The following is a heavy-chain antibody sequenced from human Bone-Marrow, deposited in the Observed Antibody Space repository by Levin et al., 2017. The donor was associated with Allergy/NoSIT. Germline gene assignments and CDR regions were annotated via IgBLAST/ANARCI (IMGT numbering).Heavy chain of an antibody. CDR1: GGSFSSYF. J-gene: IGHJ4*02. V-gene: IGHV4-34*01. Sequence: SETLSLTCAVHGGSFSSYFWTWIRQTPGKGLEWIGDITYSGNTNYNPSLKSRVTIALDASKNHFSLTLTSVTAADTGVYYCVRCNSAWLQRPDLWGPGTLVTVSS. D-gene: IGHD6-19*01. CDR2: ITYSGNT. CDR3: VRCNSAWLQRPDL.